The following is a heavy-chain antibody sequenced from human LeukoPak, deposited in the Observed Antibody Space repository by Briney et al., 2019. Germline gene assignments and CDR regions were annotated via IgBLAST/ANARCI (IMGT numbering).Heavy chain of an antibody. CDR1: GFIFSTYW. CDR2: MNSDGSSI. V-gene: IGHV3-74*01. J-gene: IGHJ4*02. Sequence: GGSLRLSCAASGFIFSTYWMHWVRQAPGKGLVWVSRMNSDGSSISYADSVKGRFTISRDNAKNTLYLQMNDLRPEDTAVYYCVPQEDCSRTTCQFDYWGQGTLVTVSS. CDR3: VPQEDCSRTTCQFDY. D-gene: IGHD2-2*01.